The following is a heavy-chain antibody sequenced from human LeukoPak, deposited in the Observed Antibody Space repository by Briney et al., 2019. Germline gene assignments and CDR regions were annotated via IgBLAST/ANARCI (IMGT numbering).Heavy chain of an antibody. V-gene: IGHV3-21*01. Sequence: PGGSLRLSCAASGFTFSTYSMNWVRQAPGKALEWVSSISTGSSYIYYADSVNGRFTISRDNAKNSLYLQVNSLRAEDTAVYYCARVLSLDYYYGLDVWGQGTTVTVSS. J-gene: IGHJ6*02. CDR1: GFTFSTYS. CDR3: ARVLSLDYYYGLDV. CDR2: ISTGSSYI.